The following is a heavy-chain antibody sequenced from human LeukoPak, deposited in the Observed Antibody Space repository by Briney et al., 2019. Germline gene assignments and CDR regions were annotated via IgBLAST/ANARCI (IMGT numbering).Heavy chain of an antibody. D-gene: IGHD2-2*01. Sequence: GGSLRLSCAASGFTFSSNSMNWVRQAPGKGLEWVSSISSSSSYIYYADSVKGRFTISRDNAKNSLYLQMNSLRAEDTAVYYCARGRLSGSSTSWFDPWGQGTLVTVSS. CDR3: ARGRLSGSSTSWFDP. V-gene: IGHV3-21*01. J-gene: IGHJ5*02. CDR1: GFTFSSNS. CDR2: ISSSSSYI.